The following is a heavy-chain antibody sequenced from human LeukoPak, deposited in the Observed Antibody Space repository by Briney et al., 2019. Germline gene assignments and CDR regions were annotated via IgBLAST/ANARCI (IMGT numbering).Heavy chain of an antibody. V-gene: IGHV4-34*01. CDR3: ARTGGFFDSSGFYHQDPYFLQF. D-gene: IGHD3-22*01. Sequence: SETLSLTCAASGDSFIGYFWTWIRQPPGKGLEWIGDINHSGRTNYNPSLQKRVSISVDTSNNQFFLNLTSVTAADAAVYYCARTGGFFDSSGFYHQDPYFLQFWGPGVLVTVSS. CDR2: INHSGRT. CDR1: GDSFIGYF. J-gene: IGHJ4*02.